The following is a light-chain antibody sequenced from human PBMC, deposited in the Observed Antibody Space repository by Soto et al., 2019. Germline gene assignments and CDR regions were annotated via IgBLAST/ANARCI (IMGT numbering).Light chain of an antibody. Sequence: DIQMTQSPSTLSASLGDRVTIICRASRSVDKWLAWYQQKSGKAPKLLIYEASHLQSGDPSRFGGTGSGTEFTLTINSLQPEDVATYYCQQYYSFWTFGQGTTVEV. CDR3: QQYYSFWT. CDR2: EAS. J-gene: IGKJ1*01. V-gene: IGKV1-5*02. CDR1: RSVDKW.